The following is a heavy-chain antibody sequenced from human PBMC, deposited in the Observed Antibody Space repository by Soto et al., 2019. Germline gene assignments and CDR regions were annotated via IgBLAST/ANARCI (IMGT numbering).Heavy chain of an antibody. J-gene: IGHJ3*02. CDR2: IIPIFGTA. CDR3: ARSPEAQMNFDI. Sequence: QVQLVQSGAEVKKPGSSVKVSCKASRGTFSSYAISWVRQAPGQGLEWMGGIIPIFGTANYAQKFQGRVTNTADESTSTAYMELSSLRSEDTAVYYCARSPEAQMNFDIWGQGTMVTVSS. CDR1: RGTFSSYA. V-gene: IGHV1-69*01.